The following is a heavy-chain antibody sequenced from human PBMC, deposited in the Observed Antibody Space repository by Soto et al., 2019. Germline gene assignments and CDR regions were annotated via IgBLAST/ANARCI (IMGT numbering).Heavy chain of an antibody. Sequence: QITLKESGPTLVKPTETLTLTCTFSGFSLRTTGVGVGWVRQPPGRALESLALIYWDDDKRYSPFLKSRLTITKDTSKNRVILTGTNMDPVDTATYYCAHRRGGYNWNDAHFDYWGQGNLVNVSS. D-gene: IGHD1-20*01. CDR1: GFSLRTTGVG. V-gene: IGHV2-5*02. CDR2: IYWDDDK. CDR3: AHRRGGYNWNDAHFDY. J-gene: IGHJ4*02.